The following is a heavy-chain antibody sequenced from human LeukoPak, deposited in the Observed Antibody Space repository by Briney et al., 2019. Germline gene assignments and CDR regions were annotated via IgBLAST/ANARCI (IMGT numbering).Heavy chain of an antibody. Sequence: ASVKVSCTASGYTFTSYYMHWVRQAPGQGLEWMGIINPSGGSTSYAETFQGRVTMTSDMSTSTVYMELSSLRSEDTAVYYCARGGGDDCAIAVGGLCYFDYWGQGTLVTVSS. CDR1: GYTFTSYY. J-gene: IGHJ4*02. V-gene: IGHV1-46*01. D-gene: IGHD6-19*01. CDR2: INPSGGST. CDR3: ARGGGDDCAIAVGGLCYFDY.